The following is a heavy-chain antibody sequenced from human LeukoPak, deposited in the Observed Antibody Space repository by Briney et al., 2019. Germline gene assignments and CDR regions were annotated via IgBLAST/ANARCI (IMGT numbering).Heavy chain of an antibody. CDR3: VRDLDY. V-gene: IGHV3-7*03. J-gene: IGHJ4*02. Sequence: PGRSLRLSCTASGFTFSSYWMSWVRQAPGKGLEWVANIKQDGGDKYYVDSVKGRFTISRDNAKNSLYLQMNSLRAEDTAMYYCVRDLDYWGQGTLVTVSS. CDR2: IKQDGGDK. CDR1: GFTFSSYW.